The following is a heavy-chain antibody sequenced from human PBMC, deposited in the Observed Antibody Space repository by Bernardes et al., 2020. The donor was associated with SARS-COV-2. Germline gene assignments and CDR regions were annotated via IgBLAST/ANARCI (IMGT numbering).Heavy chain of an antibody. Sequence: ASVKASCKASGYTFSDYYIHWLRQAPGQGLEWMGWISPKSGATNYAQKFQGRVTMTRDTSISTDYMELSRLRSDDTAVYYCARTFYYDRGGDSVFDQWGQGILVTVSS. CDR3: ARTFYYDRGGDSVFDQ. J-gene: IGHJ4*02. D-gene: IGHD2-21*01. V-gene: IGHV1-2*02. CDR1: GYTFSDYY. CDR2: ISPKSGAT.